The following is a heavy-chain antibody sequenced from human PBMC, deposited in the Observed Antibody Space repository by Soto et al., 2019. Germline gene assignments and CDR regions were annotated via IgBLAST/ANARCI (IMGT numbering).Heavy chain of an antibody. V-gene: IGHV4-4*02. D-gene: IGHD3-22*01. CDR1: GGSISSSNW. CDR2: IYHSGST. J-gene: IGHJ4*02. CDR3: ASAVGKYYYDSSGYYGYYFDY. Sequence: SETLSLTCAVSGGSISSSNWWSWVRQPPGKGLEWIGEIYHSGSTNYNPSLKSRVTISVDKSKNQLSLKLSSVTAADTAVYYCASAVGKYYYDSSGYYGYYFDYWGQGTLVTVSS.